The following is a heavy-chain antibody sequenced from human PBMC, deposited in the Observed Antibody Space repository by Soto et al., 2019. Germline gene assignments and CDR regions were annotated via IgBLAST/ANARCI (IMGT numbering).Heavy chain of an antibody. CDR3: ARASDIVGVPAAYFHDY. Sequence: GGSLRLSCAASGFTFSSYSMNWVRQAPGKGLEWVSSISSSSSYIYYADSVKGRFTISRDNAKNSLYLQMNSLRAEDTALYYCARASDIVGVPAAYFHDYWGQGTLVPVSS. D-gene: IGHD2-2*01. J-gene: IGHJ4*02. CDR1: GFTFSSYS. V-gene: IGHV3-21*01. CDR2: ISSSSSYI.